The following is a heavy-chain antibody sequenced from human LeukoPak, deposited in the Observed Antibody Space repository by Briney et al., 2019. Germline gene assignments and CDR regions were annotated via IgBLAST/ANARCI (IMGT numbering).Heavy chain of an antibody. CDR2: ISSSSSYI. J-gene: IGHJ4*02. CDR3: ARLYDGSAYHADHFDY. V-gene: IGHV3-21*01. CDR1: GFTLNSYG. Sequence: GGSLRLSCAASGFTLNSYGMNWVRQAPGKGLEWVSSISSSSSYIYYADSVKGRFTISRDNAKNSLYLQMNSLRAEDTAVYYCARLYDGSAYHADHFDYWGQGTLVIVSS. D-gene: IGHD3-22*01.